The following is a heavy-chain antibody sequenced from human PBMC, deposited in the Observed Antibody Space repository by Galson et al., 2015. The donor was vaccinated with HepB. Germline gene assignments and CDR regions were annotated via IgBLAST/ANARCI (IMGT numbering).Heavy chain of an antibody. J-gene: IGHJ4*02. V-gene: IGHV3-30-3*01. CDR1: GFTFSSYA. CDR2: ISYDGSNK. D-gene: IGHD6-19*01. CDR3: ARRRTYSYSSGWYVDY. Sequence: SLRLSCAASGFTFSSYAMHWVRQAPGKGLEWVAVISYDGSNKYYADSVKGRFTISRDNSKNTLYLQMNSLRAGDTAVYYWARRRTYSYSSGWYVDYWGQGPLVTVSS.